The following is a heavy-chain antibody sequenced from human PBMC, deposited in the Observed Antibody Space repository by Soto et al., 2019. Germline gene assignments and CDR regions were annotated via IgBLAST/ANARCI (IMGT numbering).Heavy chain of an antibody. CDR2: ISYDGSNK. J-gene: IGHJ5*02. CDR1: GFTFSSYA. D-gene: IGHD6-13*01. V-gene: IGHV3-30-3*01. CDR3: ARRIAAAGPGSYNWFDP. Sequence: GGSLRLSCAASGFTFSSYAMHWVRQAPGKGLEWVAVISYDGSNKYYADSVKGRFTISRDNSKNTLYLQMNSLRAEDTAVYYCARRIAAAGPGSYNWFDPWGQGTLVTVSS.